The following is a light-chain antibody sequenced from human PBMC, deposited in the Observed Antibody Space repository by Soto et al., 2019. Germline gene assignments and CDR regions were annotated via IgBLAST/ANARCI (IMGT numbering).Light chain of an antibody. CDR1: QSIDNNY. J-gene: IGKJ1*01. CDR3: QQYSRAPLT. V-gene: IGKV3-20*01. Sequence: EIVLAHFPGTLSLSPGAKATLSCRASQSIDNNYLAWYQQKPGQAPRLVIYGASTRATDIPDRFSASGSGTDFTLTISRLEPEDFAVYYCQQYSRAPLTFGQGTKVDIK. CDR2: GAS.